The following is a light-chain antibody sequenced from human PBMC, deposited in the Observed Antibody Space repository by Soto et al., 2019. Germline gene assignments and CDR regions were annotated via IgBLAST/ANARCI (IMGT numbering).Light chain of an antibody. CDR1: QSVSTNY. CDR3: QQYGSSPS. V-gene: IGKV3D-20*01. J-gene: IGKJ4*01. Sequence: EIVLTQSPATLSFSPGERVTLYCAASQSVSTNYVAWYQQKPGLAPRLLIYDASRRATGIADRFSGSGSGTDFTLTISRLEPEDFAVYYCQQYGSSPSFGGGTKVDIK. CDR2: DAS.